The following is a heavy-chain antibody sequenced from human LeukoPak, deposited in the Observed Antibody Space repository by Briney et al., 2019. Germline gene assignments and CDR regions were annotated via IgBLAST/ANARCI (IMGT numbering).Heavy chain of an antibody. CDR3: ARRNSGWPRPFDY. V-gene: IGHV4-38-2*02. J-gene: IGHJ4*02. CDR2: INHSGST. CDR1: GYSISSGYY. Sequence: PSETLSLTCTVSGYSISSGYYWGWFRQPPGKGLEWIGEINHSGSTNYNPSLKSRVTISVDTSKNQFSLKLSSVTAADTAVYYCARRNSGWPRPFDYWGQGTLVTVSS. D-gene: IGHD6-19*01.